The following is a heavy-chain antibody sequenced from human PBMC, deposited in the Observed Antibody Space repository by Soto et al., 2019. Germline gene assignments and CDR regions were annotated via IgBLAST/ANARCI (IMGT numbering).Heavy chain of an antibody. CDR3: ARATFDCSGGSCYGNFDY. J-gene: IGHJ4*02. CDR1: GGSISSGDYY. D-gene: IGHD2-15*01. V-gene: IGHV4-30-4*01. Sequence: KPSETLSLTCTVSGGSISSGDYYWSWIRQPPGKGLEWIGYIYYSGSTYYNPSLKSRVTISVDTSKNQFSLKLSSVTAADTAVYYCARATFDCSGGSCYGNFDYWGQGTLVTVS. CDR2: IYYSGST.